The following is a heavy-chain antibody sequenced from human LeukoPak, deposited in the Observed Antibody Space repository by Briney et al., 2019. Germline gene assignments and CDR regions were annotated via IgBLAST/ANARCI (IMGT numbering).Heavy chain of an antibody. J-gene: IGHJ5*02. V-gene: IGHV3-11*04. CDR1: GFTFSDYY. CDR3: ARRFWSGYYNWFDP. D-gene: IGHD3-3*01. CDR2: ISSSGSTI. Sequence: KPGGSLRLSCAASGFTFSDYYMSWIHQAPGKGLEWVSYISSSGSTIYYADSVKGRFTISRDNAKNSLYLQMNSLRAEDTAVYYCARRFWSGYYNWFDPWGQGTLVTVSS.